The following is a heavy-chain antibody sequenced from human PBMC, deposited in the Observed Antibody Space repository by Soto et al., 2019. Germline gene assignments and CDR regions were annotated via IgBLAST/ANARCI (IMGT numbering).Heavy chain of an antibody. D-gene: IGHD3-9*01. CDR1: GGSISSSSYY. V-gene: IGHV4-39*01. Sequence: QLQLQESGPGLVKPSETLSLTCTVSGGSISSSSYYWGWIRQPPGKGLEWIGSIYYSGSTYYNPSLKSRVTISVDTSKNQFSLKLSSVTAADTAVYYCARGESKYFDWLPSIYFDYWGQGTLVTVSS. CDR3: ARGESKYFDWLPSIYFDY. J-gene: IGHJ4*02. CDR2: IYYSGST.